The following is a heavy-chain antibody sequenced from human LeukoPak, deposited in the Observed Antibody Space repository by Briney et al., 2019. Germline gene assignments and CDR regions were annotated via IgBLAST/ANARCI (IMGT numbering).Heavy chain of an antibody. Sequence: GGSLRLSCAASGFIFSSYGINWVRQAPGKGLEWVAVIWFDGNNKYYADSVKGRFTISRDNSKNTLYLQMNSLRAEDTAVYYRAKDRGRALNYWGQGTLVTVSS. V-gene: IGHV3-30*02. D-gene: IGHD1-26*01. CDR1: GFIFSSYG. J-gene: IGHJ4*02. CDR2: IWFDGNNK. CDR3: AKDRGRALNY.